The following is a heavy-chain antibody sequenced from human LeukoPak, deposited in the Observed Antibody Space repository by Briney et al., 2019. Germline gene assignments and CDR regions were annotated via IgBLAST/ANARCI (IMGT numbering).Heavy chain of an antibody. Sequence: SETLSLTCTVSGASISSYYWTWIRQPPGKGLEWIGYIYYSGSTNYNPSLKSRVTISVDTSKNQFSLKLSSVTAADTAVYYCAEAYCRSSSCYSKTLFDLWGQGILVTGFS. J-gene: IGHJ4*01. CDR3: AEAYCRSSSCYSKTLFDL. V-gene: IGHV4-59*01. CDR2: IYYSGST. D-gene: IGHD2-2*01. CDR1: GASISSYY.